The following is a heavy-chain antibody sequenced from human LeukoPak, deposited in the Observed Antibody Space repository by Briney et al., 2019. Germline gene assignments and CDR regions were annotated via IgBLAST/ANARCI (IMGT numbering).Heavy chain of an antibody. D-gene: IGHD3-22*01. Sequence: GGSLRLSCVASGFPFSSYWMTWVPQAPGKGLEWVANIKQDGSKKSYVDSVKGRFTISRDNSKNTLYLQMNSLRAEDTAVYYCARDHYDSSGYYYVPLGYWGQGTLVTVSS. CDR2: IKQDGSKK. CDR1: GFPFSSYW. CDR3: ARDHYDSSGYYYVPLGY. V-gene: IGHV3-7*01. J-gene: IGHJ4*02.